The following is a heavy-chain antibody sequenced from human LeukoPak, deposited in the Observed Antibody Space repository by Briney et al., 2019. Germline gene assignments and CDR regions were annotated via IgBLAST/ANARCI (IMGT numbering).Heavy chain of an antibody. D-gene: IGHD1-26*01. Sequence: SQTLSLTCTVFGGSISSGDYYWSWIRQPPGKGLEWIGYIYYSGSTYYNPSLKSRVTISVDTSKNQFSLKLSSVTAADTAVYYCARCGIRRYFDYWGQGTLVTVSS. CDR2: IYYSGST. CDR3: ARCGIRRYFDY. J-gene: IGHJ4*02. CDR1: GGSISSGDYY. V-gene: IGHV4-30-4*01.